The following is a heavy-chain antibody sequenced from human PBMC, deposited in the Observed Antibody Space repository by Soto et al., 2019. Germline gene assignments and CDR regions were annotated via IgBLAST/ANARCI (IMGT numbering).Heavy chain of an antibody. Sequence: GGSLRLSCAASGFTFSSYGMHWVRQAPGKGLEWVAVISYDGSNKYYADSVKGRFTISRDNSKNTRYLQMNCLRAEDTAVYYCAKVLVDTEVRYYGMDVCRQGPTVTFSS. CDR3: AKVLVDTEVRYYGMDV. J-gene: IGHJ6*02. V-gene: IGHV3-30*18. CDR2: ISYDGSNK. D-gene: IGHD5-12*01. CDR1: GFTFSSYG.